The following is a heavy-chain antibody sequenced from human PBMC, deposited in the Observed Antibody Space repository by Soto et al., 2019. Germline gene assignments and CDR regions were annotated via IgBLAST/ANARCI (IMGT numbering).Heavy chain of an antibody. CDR1: EVNCVTYA. CDR2: ISSNGGST. V-gene: IGHV3-64*01. J-gene: IGHJ3*02. Sequence: LRLRYAVSEVNCVTYAVRWIIKDPRKGLEYVSRISSNGGSTYYANSVKGRFTISRDNSKNTLYLQLGSLGAEDMAVYYCARDRCGSTGCYNAFDIWGQGTMVTVSS. CDR3: ARDRCGSTGCYNAFDI. D-gene: IGHD2-2*02.